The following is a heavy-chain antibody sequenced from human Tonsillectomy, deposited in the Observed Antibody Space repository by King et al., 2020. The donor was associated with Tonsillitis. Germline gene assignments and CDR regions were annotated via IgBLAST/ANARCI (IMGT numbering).Heavy chain of an antibody. V-gene: IGHV3-15*01. CDR2: IKSKTDGGTT. D-gene: IGHD3-10*01. Sequence: VQLVESGGGLVKPGGSLRLSCAASGFTFSNAWMSWVRQAPGKGLEWVGLIKSKTDGGTTDYAAPVKGRFTISRDDSKNTLYLQMNSLKTEDTAVYYCARFGELLSPDYWGQGTLVTVSS. J-gene: IGHJ4*02. CDR3: ARFGELLSPDY. CDR1: GFTFSNAW.